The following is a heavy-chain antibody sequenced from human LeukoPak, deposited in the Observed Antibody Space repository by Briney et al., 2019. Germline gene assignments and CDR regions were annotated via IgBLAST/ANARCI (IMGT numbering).Heavy chain of an antibody. CDR1: GFTFDDYG. Sequence: SGGSLRLSCAASGFTFDDYGMSWVRQAPGKGLEWVSGINWNGGSTGYADSVKGRFTISRDNAKNSLYLQMNSLRAEDTALYYCARDQDAAARYYYYYYYMDFWGKGTTVTVSS. CDR2: INWNGGST. CDR3: ARDQDAAARYYYYYYYMDF. D-gene: IGHD6-6*01. J-gene: IGHJ6*03. V-gene: IGHV3-20*04.